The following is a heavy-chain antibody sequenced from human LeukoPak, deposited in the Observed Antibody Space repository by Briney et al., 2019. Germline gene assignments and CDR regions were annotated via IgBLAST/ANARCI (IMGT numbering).Heavy chain of an antibody. J-gene: IGHJ4*02. CDR1: GGSFSGYY. D-gene: IGHD3-22*01. V-gene: IGHV4-34*01. CDR2: INHSGRT. CDR3: ARVRRKSSPYDSSGIDY. Sequence: SETLSLTCAVYGGSFSGYYWSWIRQPPGKGLEWIGEINHSGRTNYNPSLKSRVTISVDTSKNQFYLKLSSVTAADTAVYYCARVRRKSSPYDSSGIDYWGQGTLVTVSS.